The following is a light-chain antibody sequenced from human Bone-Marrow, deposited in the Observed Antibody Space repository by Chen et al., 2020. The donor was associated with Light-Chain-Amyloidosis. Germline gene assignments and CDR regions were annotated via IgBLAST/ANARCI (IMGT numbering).Light chain of an antibody. J-gene: IGKJ3*01. CDR1: QSVIYSFNSKKY. V-gene: IGKV4-1*01. CDR3: QQYFSTPPT. Sequence: DIVMTQSPDSLAVSLGERATINCKSSQSVIYSFNSKKYLAWYQQKPGQPPKLLIYWASTRESGVPDRVSGSGSGTDFTLTINSLQAEDVAVYYCQQYFSTPPTFGPGTKV. CDR2: WAS.